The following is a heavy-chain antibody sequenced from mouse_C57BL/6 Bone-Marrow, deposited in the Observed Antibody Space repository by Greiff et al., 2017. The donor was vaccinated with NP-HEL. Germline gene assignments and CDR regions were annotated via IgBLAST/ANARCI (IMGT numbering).Heavy chain of an antibody. V-gene: IGHV5-4*01. CDR2: ISDGGSYT. CDR3: ARDPPYYGSSFYYFDY. CDR1: GFTFSSYA. Sequence: EVKLMESGGGLVKPGGSLKLSCAASGFTFSSYAMSWVRQTPEKRLEWVATISDGGSYTYYPDNVKGRFTISRDNAKNNLYLQMSHLKSEDTAMYYCARDPPYYGSSFYYFDYWGQGTTLTVSS. J-gene: IGHJ2*01. D-gene: IGHD1-1*01.